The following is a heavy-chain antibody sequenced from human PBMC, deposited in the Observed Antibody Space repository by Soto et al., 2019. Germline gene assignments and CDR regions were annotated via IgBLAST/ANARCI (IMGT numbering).Heavy chain of an antibody. CDR3: ARGPIVVVPAARPYYFDY. CDR1: GGSFSGYY. Sequence: SSETLSLTCAVYGGSFSGYYWSWIRQPPGKGLEWFGEINHSGSTNYNPSLKSRVTISVDTSKNQFSLKLSSVTAADTAVYYCARGPIVVVPAARPYYFDYWGQGTLVTVSS. V-gene: IGHV4-34*01. CDR2: INHSGST. J-gene: IGHJ4*02. D-gene: IGHD2-2*02.